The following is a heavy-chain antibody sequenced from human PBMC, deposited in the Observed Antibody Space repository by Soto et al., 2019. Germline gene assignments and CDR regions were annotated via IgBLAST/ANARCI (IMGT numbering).Heavy chain of an antibody. CDR2: ISSSSSYI. V-gene: IGHV3-21*01. CDR1: GFTFSSYS. CDR3: ARDPNGDYYVRGLSDY. Sequence: EVQLVESGGGLVKPGGSLRLSCAASGFTFSSYSMNWVRQAPGKGLAWVSSISSSSSYIYYADSVKGRFTISRDNAKNSLYLQMNSLRAEDTAVYYCARDPNGDYYVRGLSDYWGQGTLVTVSS. D-gene: IGHD4-17*01. J-gene: IGHJ4*02.